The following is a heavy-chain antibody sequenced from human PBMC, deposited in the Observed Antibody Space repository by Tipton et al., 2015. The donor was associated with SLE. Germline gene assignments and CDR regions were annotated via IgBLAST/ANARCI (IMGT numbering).Heavy chain of an antibody. CDR1: GGSFSSGGYY. CDR3: ARGSGYPYFDY. D-gene: IGHD3-22*01. CDR2: ISYSGST. J-gene: IGHJ4*02. Sequence: TLSLTCTVSGGSFSSGGYYWSWIRQNPGKGLEWIGYISYSGSTSYSPSLKSRVTISMDTSKHQFSLKLSSVTAADTAMYFCARGSGYPYFDYWGQGTLVTVSS. V-gene: IGHV4-31*03.